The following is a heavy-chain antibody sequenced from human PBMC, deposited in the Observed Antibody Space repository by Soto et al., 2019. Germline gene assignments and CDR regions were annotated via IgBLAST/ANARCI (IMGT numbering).Heavy chain of an antibody. Sequence: ASVKVSCKASGYTFTGYYMHWVRQAPGQGLEWMGWISAYNGNTNYAQKLQGRVTMTTDTSTSTAYMELRSLRSDDTAVYYCARDYYDSSGYYYLRDAFDIWGQGTMVTVSS. CDR2: ISAYNGNT. CDR1: GYTFTGYY. J-gene: IGHJ3*02. CDR3: ARDYYDSSGYYYLRDAFDI. V-gene: IGHV1-18*04. D-gene: IGHD3-22*01.